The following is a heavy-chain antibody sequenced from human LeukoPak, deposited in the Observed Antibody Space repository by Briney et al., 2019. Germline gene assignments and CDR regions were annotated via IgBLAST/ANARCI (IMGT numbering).Heavy chain of an antibody. CDR2: IDDSGNT. CDR1: GGSISSYY. CDR3: ARSDYHNSGSHTVFDAFDI. J-gene: IGHJ3*02. D-gene: IGHD3-10*01. Sequence: SETLSLTCTVSGGSISSYYWSWIRRPPGKGLEWIGYIDDSGNTNYNPSLKSQVTISVDKSKNQFSLKLSFVTAADTAMYYCARSDYHNSGSHTVFDAFDIWGQGTRVAVSS. V-gene: IGHV4-59*01.